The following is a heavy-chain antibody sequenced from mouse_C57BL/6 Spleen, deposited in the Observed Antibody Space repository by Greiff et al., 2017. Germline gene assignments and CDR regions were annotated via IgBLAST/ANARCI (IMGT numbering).Heavy chain of an antibody. Sequence: VQLQQSGAELVKPGASVKLSCKASGYTFTSYWMHWVKQRTGQGLEWIGMIHPNSGSTNYNEQFKSKATLTVDKSSSTAYMQLSSLTSEDAAVYCCARGGERAMDYWGQGTSVTVSS. V-gene: IGHV1-64*01. CDR3: ARGGERAMDY. CDR2: IHPNSGST. CDR1: GYTFTSYW. J-gene: IGHJ4*01.